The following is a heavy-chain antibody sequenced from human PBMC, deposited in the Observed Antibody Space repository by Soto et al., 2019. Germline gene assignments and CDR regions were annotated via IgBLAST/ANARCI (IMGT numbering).Heavy chain of an antibody. V-gene: IGHV3-23*01. J-gene: IGHJ4*02. Sequence: EVQLLESGGGLVQPGGSLRLSCAASGFTFSNYAMSWVRQAPGKGLECVASITGSGESTDSADSVKGRYTISRDKSKNTLYLQMNSLRAEDTAVYYCAKARYYDSTGYLYYFDYWGQGILVTVSA. CDR1: GFTFSNYA. CDR2: ITGSGEST. D-gene: IGHD3-22*01. CDR3: AKARYYDSTGYLYYFDY.